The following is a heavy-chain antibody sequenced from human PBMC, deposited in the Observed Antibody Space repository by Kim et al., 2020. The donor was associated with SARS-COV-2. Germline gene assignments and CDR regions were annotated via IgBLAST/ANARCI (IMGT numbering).Heavy chain of an antibody. J-gene: IGHJ4*02. D-gene: IGHD5-12*01. V-gene: IGHV3-48*03. CDR3: AREVATDFDL. CDR2: ISSRATTL. Sequence: GGSLRLSCTASGFSFSGYEMNWVRQAPGKGLEWLSYISSRATTLYYADSVKGRFTTSRDDDKQSLYLQMNSLRAEDTAVYYCAREVATDFDLWGQGTLVTVSP. CDR1: GFSFSGYE.